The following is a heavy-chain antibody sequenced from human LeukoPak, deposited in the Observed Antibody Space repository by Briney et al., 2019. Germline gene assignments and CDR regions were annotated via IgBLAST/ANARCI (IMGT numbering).Heavy chain of an antibody. J-gene: IGHJ3*02. V-gene: IGHV3-23*01. CDR1: GFLFSDYA. CDR2: ISGPGDTA. CDR3: AKDSISRNGVFDSFDI. Sequence: PGGSLRLSCAASGFLFSDYAMNWVRQTPGMGLEWVAHISGPGDTAYYADSVRGHVTISRDNSKNTLYLQLNSLRAEDTAVYYCAKDSISRNGVFDSFDIWGQGTMVTVSS. D-gene: IGHD1-14*01.